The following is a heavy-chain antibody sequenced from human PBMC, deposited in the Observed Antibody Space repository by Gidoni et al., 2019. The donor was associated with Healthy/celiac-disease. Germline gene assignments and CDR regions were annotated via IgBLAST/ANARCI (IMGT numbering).Heavy chain of an antibody. J-gene: IGHJ4*02. Sequence: QVQLVESGGGVVQRGRYLRLSCAASGFTFSSYGMHWVRHAPGKGLEWVAVIWYDGSNKYYADSVKGRFTISRDNSKNTLYLQMNSLRAEDTAVYYCARDFGKAVYPDYFDYWGQGTLVTVSS. CDR1: GFTFSSYG. CDR2: IWYDGSNK. V-gene: IGHV3-33*01. D-gene: IGHD6-19*01. CDR3: ARDFGKAVYPDYFDY.